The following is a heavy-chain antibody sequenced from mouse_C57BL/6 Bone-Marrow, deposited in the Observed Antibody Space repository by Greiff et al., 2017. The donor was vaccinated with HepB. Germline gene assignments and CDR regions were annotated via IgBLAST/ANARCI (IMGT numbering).Heavy chain of an antibody. J-gene: IGHJ1*03. CDR1: GYTFTSYW. Sequence: VQLQQPGAELVRPGSSVKLSCKASGYTFTSYWMHWVKQRPIQGLEWIGNIDPSDSETHYNQKFKDKATLTVDKSSSTAYMQLSSLTSEDSAVYYCAFYYYGSSWYFDVWGTGTTVTVSS. CDR3: AFYYYGSSWYFDV. D-gene: IGHD1-1*01. CDR2: IDPSDSET. V-gene: IGHV1-52*01.